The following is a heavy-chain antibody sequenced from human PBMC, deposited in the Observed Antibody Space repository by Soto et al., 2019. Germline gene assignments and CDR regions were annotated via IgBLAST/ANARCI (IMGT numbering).Heavy chain of an antibody. CDR1: GGTFSSYA. CDR2: IIPIFGTA. J-gene: IGHJ4*02. V-gene: IGHV1-69*13. CDR3: ARGRRDGYNFDY. Sequence: SVKVSCKASGGTFSSYAISWVRQAPGQGLEWMGGIIPIFGTANYAQKFQGRVTITADESTSTAYMELSSLRSEDTAVYYCARGRRDGYNFDYWGQGTLVTVSS. D-gene: IGHD5-12*01.